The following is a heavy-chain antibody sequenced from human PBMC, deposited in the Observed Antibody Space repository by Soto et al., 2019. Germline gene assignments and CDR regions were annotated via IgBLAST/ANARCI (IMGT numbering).Heavy chain of an antibody. J-gene: IGHJ4*02. Sequence: GASVKVSCKASGYTFTGYYMHWVRQAPGQGLEWMGWINPNSGGTNYAQKFQGWVTMTRDTSISTAYMELSRLRSDDTAVYYCARALTYYYDSSGYYFDYWGQGTLVTVSS. V-gene: IGHV1-2*04. CDR2: INPNSGGT. D-gene: IGHD3-22*01. CDR3: ARALTYYYDSSGYYFDY. CDR1: GYTFTGYY.